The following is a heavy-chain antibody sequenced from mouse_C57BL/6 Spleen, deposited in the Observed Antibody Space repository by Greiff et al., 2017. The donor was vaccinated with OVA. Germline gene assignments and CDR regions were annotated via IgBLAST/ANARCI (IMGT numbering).Heavy chain of an antibody. V-gene: IGHV5-16*01. Sequence: EVKLVESEGGLVQPGSSMKLSCTASGFTFSDYYMAWVRQVPEKGLAWVANINYDGSSTYYLDSLKSRFIISRDNAKNILYRQMSILKSDDTATYYCARDSTVVAHWYFDVWGTGTTVTVSS. CDR1: GFTFSDYY. J-gene: IGHJ1*03. CDR2: INYDGSST. CDR3: ARDSTVVAHWYFDV. D-gene: IGHD1-1*01.